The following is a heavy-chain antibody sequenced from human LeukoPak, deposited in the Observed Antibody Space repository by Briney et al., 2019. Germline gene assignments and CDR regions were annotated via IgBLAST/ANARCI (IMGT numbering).Heavy chain of an antibody. D-gene: IGHD6-13*01. V-gene: IGHV5-51*01. Sequence: GESLKISCKGSGYRFTSYWIGWVRQMPGKGLEWMGIIYPGDSDTRYSPSFQGQVTISADKSISTAYLQWSSLKASDTATYYCARIRAAAGNYYFDYWGQGTLVTVSS. CDR1: GYRFTSYW. CDR3: ARIRAAAGNYYFDY. J-gene: IGHJ4*02. CDR2: IYPGDSDT.